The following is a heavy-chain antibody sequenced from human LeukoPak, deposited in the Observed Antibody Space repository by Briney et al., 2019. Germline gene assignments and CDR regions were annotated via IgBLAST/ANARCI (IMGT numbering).Heavy chain of an antibody. CDR3: ARANPLDY. V-gene: IGHV1-8*01. CDR2: MNPNSGNT. CDR1: GYTFSSYG. Sequence: ASVKVSCKASGYTFSSYGISWVRQAAGQGLEWMGWMNPNSGNTGYAQKFQGRVTMTRNTSINTAYMELNSLRSEDTAVYYCARANPLDYWGQGTLVTVSS. J-gene: IGHJ4*02.